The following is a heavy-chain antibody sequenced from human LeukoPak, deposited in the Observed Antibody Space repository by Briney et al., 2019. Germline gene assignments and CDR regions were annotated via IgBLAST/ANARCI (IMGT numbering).Heavy chain of an antibody. J-gene: IGHJ4*02. D-gene: IGHD6-13*01. CDR3: ARDTDSNFDY. Sequence: GSLRLSCAASGFTFRSYWMHWVRQAPGKGLVWVSRINRDGSNTNYADSVKGRFTISRDNAKNTLYLQMNSLGAEDTAVYYCARDTDSNFDYWGQGTLVTVSS. CDR2: INRDGSNT. V-gene: IGHV3-74*01. CDR1: GFTFRSYW.